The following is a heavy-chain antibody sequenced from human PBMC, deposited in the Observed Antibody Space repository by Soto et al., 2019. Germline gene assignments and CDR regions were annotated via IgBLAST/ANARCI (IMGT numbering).Heavy chain of an antibody. CDR2: IYHSGST. CDR1: GGSISSGGYS. CDR3: ARGHQLGGYGMDF. Sequence: TLSLTCAVSGGSISSGGYSWSWIRQPPGKGLEWIGYIYHSGSTYYNPSLKSRVTISVDRSKNQFSLKLSSVTAADTAVYYCARGHQLGGYGMDFWGQGTTVTVSS. D-gene: IGHD2-2*01. J-gene: IGHJ6*02. V-gene: IGHV4-30-2*01.